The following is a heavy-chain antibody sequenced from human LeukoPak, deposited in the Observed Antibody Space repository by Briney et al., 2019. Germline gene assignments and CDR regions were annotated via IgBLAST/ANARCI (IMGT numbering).Heavy chain of an antibody. J-gene: IGHJ4*02. CDR1: GFTFSSYW. CDR3: ASGWYSDY. V-gene: IGHV3-7*02. CDR2: IKQDGSAK. D-gene: IGHD6-19*01. Sequence: GGSLRLSCVASGFTFSSYWMSWVRQAPGKGLQWVANIKQDGSAKYYVDSVKGRFTISRDNAKTSLYLQMNSLRAEDTAVYYCASGWYSDYWGQGTLVTVSS.